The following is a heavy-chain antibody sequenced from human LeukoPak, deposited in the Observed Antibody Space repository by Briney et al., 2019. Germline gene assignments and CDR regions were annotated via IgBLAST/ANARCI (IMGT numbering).Heavy chain of an antibody. J-gene: IGHJ4*02. Sequence: GGSLRLSCAASRFTFSSYSMNWVRQAPGKGLEWVSYISSSGSTIYYADSVKGRFTISRDNAKNSLYLHMNSLRAEDTAVYYCARDYGGSSPFDYWGQGTLVTVSS. CDR2: ISSSGSTI. V-gene: IGHV3-48*04. CDR1: RFTFSSYS. CDR3: ARDYGGSSPFDY. D-gene: IGHD4-23*01.